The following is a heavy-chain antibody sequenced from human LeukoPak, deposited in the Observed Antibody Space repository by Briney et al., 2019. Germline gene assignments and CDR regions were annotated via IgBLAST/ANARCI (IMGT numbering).Heavy chain of an antibody. CDR1: GYTFTNYD. CDR2: MNPNSGNT. V-gene: IGHV1-8*01. CDR3: ARVNCSSTSCRSKFLDY. J-gene: IGHJ4*02. D-gene: IGHD2-2*01. Sequence: ASVKVSCKASGYTFTNYDINWVRQAPGQGREGMGWMNPNSGNTGYAQKFQDRVTMTRNTSISTAYMELSSLRSEDTAFYYCARVNCSSTSCRSKFLDYWGQGTLVTVSS.